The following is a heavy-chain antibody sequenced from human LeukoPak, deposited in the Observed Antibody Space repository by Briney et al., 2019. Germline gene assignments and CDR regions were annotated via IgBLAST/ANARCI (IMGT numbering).Heavy chain of an antibody. CDR3: ARDIVDNACDF. CDR1: GYTFTIYD. Sequence: AAVKVSCKASGYTFTIYDIIWLRQPTGQGLELMGGMNPNNDNTGYVQKLQGRLTMTRDTSISTAYMELSSLRSEDTAVYYCARDIVDNACDFWGQGPLVTVSS. J-gene: IGHJ4*02. V-gene: IGHV1-8*02. D-gene: IGHD1-26*01. CDR2: MNPNNDNT.